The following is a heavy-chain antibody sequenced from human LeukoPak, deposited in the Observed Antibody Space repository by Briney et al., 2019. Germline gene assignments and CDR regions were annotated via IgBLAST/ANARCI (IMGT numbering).Heavy chain of an antibody. V-gene: IGHV3-23*01. Sequence: TGGSLRLSCAASGFTFSSYAMSWVRQAPGKGLEWVSAISGSGGSTYYADSVKGRFTISRDNSKNTLYLQMNSLRAEDTAVYYCAKDLYCSGGSCYWGWAFDIWGQGTMVTVSS. D-gene: IGHD2-15*01. CDR1: GFTFSSYA. CDR3: AKDLYCSGGSCYWGWAFDI. CDR2: ISGSGGST. J-gene: IGHJ3*02.